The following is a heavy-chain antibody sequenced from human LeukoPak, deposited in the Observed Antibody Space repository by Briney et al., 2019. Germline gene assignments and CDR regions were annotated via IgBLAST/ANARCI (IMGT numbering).Heavy chain of an antibody. CDR1: GDSVSNNRAA. CDR3: AKSLGGTYYYSS. V-gene: IGHV6-1*01. Sequence: SQTLSLTCAISGDSVSNNRAAWNWIRRSPSRGLEWLGRTYYRSKWYNDYVVSMKSRITINPDTSKNQFSLQLNSVTPEDTAVYYCAKSLGGTYYYSSWGQGILVTVSS. CDR2: TYYRSKWYN. J-gene: IGHJ5*02. D-gene: IGHD3-10*01.